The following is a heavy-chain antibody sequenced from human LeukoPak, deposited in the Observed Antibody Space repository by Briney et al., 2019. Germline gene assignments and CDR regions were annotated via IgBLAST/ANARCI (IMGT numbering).Heavy chain of an antibody. Sequence: GGSLRLSCAASGFTFSDYYMDWVRQAPGKGLEWVGRIRNKANSHTTEYAASVKGIFTISRDDSKNSLYLQMNSLKTDDTEVYYCAREWYSSSSYFDYWGQGTLVTVSS. J-gene: IGHJ4*02. CDR1: GFTFSDYY. CDR2: IRNKANSHTT. D-gene: IGHD6-6*01. V-gene: IGHV3-72*01. CDR3: AREWYSSSSYFDY.